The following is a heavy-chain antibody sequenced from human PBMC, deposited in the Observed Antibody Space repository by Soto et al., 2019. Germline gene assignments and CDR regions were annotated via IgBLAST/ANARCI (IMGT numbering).Heavy chain of an antibody. CDR3: ARAGYSYGTGYYFDY. CDR1: GGSFSGYY. V-gene: IGHV4-34*01. CDR2: INHSGST. Sequence: SETLSLTCAVYGGSFSGYYWSGFRQPPGKGLEWIGEINHSGSTNYNPSLKSRVTISVDTSKNQFSLKLSSVTAADTAVYYCARAGYSYGTGYYFDYWGQGTLVTVSS. D-gene: IGHD5-18*01. J-gene: IGHJ4*02.